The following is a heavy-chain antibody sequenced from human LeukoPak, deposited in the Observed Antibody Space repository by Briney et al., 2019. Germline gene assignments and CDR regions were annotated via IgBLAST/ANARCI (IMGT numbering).Heavy chain of an antibody. D-gene: IGHD6-6*01. V-gene: IGHV3-9*01. J-gene: IGHJ4*02. Sequence: PGRSLRLSCAASGFTFHDYAMHWVRQAPGKGLEWVSGISWNGGTIDYADSVKGRFTISRDNAKNSLYLQMNSLRPEDTALYYCAKGPTYSSSSLFDYWGQGILVAVSS. CDR2: ISWNGGTI. CDR1: GFTFHDYA. CDR3: AKGPTYSSSSLFDY.